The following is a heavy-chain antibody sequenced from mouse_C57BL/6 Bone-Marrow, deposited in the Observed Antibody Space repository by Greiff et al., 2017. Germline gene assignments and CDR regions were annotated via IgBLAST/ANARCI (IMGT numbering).Heavy chain of an antibody. CDR2: INPNNGGT. CDR1: GYTFTDYN. CDR3: ARDYGSSCYWYFDV. J-gene: IGHJ1*03. Sequence: EVQLQQSGPELVKPGASVKIPCKASGYTFTDYNMDWVKQSHGKSLEWIGDINPNNGGTIYNQKFKGKATLTVDKSSSTAYMELRSLTSEDTAVYYCARDYGSSCYWYFDVWGTGTTVTVSS. V-gene: IGHV1-18*01. D-gene: IGHD1-1*01.